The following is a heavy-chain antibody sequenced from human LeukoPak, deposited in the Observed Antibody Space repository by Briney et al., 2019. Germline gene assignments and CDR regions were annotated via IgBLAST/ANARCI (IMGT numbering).Heavy chain of an antibody. V-gene: IGHV1-2*02. CDR3: ARDDPGGSYLRYGY. CDR1: GYTFTAYY. J-gene: IGHJ4*02. D-gene: IGHD1-26*01. CDR2: INPNSGGT. Sequence: GASLKVSCKASGYTFTAYYMHWVRQAPGQGLERMGWINPNSGGTNYAQKFQGRVTMTRDTSSSTAYMELSRLRSDDTAVYYCARDDPGGSYLRYGYWGQGTLVTVSS.